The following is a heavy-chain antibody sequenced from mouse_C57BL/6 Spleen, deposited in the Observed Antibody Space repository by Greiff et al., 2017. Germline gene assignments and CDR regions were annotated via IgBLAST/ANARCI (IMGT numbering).Heavy chain of an antibody. J-gene: IGHJ2*01. CDR1: GYTFTSYW. D-gene: IGHD1-1*02. V-gene: IGHV1-61*01. CDR2: IYPSDSET. Sequence: VQLQQPGAELVRPGSSVKLSCKASGYTFTSYWMDWVKQRPGQGLEWIGNIYPSDSETHYNQKFKDKATLTVDKSSSTAYMQLSSLTSEDSAVYYCARKGSMGFDYWGQGTTLTVSS. CDR3: ARKGSMGFDY.